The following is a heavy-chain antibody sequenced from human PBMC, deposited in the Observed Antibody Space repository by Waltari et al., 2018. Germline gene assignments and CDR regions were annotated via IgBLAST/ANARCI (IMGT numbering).Heavy chain of an antibody. V-gene: IGHV4-4*07. CDR2: VFASGST. CDR1: GDAIGLYR. Sequence: QVRLEESGPRLVKPSGTLSLTCSVTGDAIGLYRWTRIRQSAVQGLEWIGRVFASGSTNFNPSLRVRVTMSVDKSKIQFSLEMTSMTAADTATYYCAREGIADRDSIFDVWGQGILVTVSS. CDR3: AREGIADRDSIFDV. J-gene: IGHJ4*02. D-gene: IGHD6-13*01.